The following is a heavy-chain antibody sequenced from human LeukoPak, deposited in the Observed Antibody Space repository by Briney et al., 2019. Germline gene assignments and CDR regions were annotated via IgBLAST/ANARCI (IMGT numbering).Heavy chain of an antibody. Sequence: ASLKVSCKVSGDTLSDFSIHWVRQAPGKGVEWMGGFDPEDGQTVYAETFQDRVTMTEDSSTGTAYMDLHTLRSEDTAIYYCATSINYNDYAFDYWGQGTLVTVSS. CDR3: ATSINYNDYAFDY. CDR1: GDTLSDFS. D-gene: IGHD4-17*01. V-gene: IGHV1-24*01. J-gene: IGHJ4*02. CDR2: FDPEDGQT.